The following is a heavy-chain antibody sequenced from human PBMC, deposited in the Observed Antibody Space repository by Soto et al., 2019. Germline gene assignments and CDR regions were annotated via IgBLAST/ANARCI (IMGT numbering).Heavy chain of an antibody. Sequence: QVQLVESGGGVVQPGRSLRLSCAASGFTFSSYGMHWVRQAPGKGLEWVAVIWYDGSNKYYADSVKGRFTISRDNSKNTLYLQMTSLRAEDTAVYYCARDQAYYYDSSALDYWGQGPLVPVSS. D-gene: IGHD3-22*01. CDR3: ARDQAYYYDSSALDY. J-gene: IGHJ4*02. CDR2: IWYDGSNK. CDR1: GFTFSSYG. V-gene: IGHV3-33*01.